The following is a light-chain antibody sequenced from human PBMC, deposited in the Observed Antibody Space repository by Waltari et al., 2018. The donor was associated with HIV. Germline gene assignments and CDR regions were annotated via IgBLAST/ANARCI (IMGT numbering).Light chain of an antibody. V-gene: IGLV4-69*01. CDR3: QTWGAGIVV. J-gene: IGLJ2*01. CDR2: VNSDGSL. CDR1: SGHTTYA. Sequence: QVVLTQSPSASASLGASVKITCTLSSGHTTYAIAWHQQQPEKGPRFLMKVNSDGSLPKGDGIPDRFSGSASGPERSLTISSLQSEDEGDYYCQTWGAGIVVFGGGTKLSVL.